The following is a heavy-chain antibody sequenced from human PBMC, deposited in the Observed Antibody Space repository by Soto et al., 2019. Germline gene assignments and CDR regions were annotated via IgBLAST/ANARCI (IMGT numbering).Heavy chain of an antibody. Sequence: PGGSLRLSCAASVFTFSSYGMHWVRQAPGKGLEWVAVIWYDGSNKYYADSVKGRFTISRDNSKNTLYLQMNSLRAEDTAVYYCARENPSYYYGSSGYLTLDYWGQGTLVTVSS. CDR1: VFTFSSYG. CDR3: ARENPSYYYGSSGYLTLDY. V-gene: IGHV3-33*01. D-gene: IGHD3-22*01. J-gene: IGHJ4*02. CDR2: IWYDGSNK.